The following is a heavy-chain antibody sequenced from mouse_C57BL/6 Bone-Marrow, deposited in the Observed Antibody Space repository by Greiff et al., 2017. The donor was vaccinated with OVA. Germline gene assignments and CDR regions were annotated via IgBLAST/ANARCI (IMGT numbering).Heavy chain of an antibody. Sequence: QVQLQQSGAELVMPAASVKLSCKASGYTFTSYWMHWVKQRPGQGLEWIGEIDPSDSYTNYNQKFKGKSTLTVDKSSSTAYMQLSSLTSEDSAVYYCARVPPTGTWFAYWGQGTLVTVSA. D-gene: IGHD4-1*02. CDR2: IDPSDSYT. CDR3: ARVPPTGTWFAY. V-gene: IGHV1-69*01. J-gene: IGHJ3*01. CDR1: GYTFTSYW.